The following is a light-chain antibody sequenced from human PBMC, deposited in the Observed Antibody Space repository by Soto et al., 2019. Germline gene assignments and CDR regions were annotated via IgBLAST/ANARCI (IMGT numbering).Light chain of an antibody. CDR3: QQYDNWPPFFT. J-gene: IGKJ3*01. CDR1: QSVSNN. CDR2: GAS. Sequence: EIVFTQSSCTLSLSPGERATLSCRTSQSVSNNYLAWYQQEPGQAPRLLIYGASTRATDIPPRFSGSGSGSEFSLTVSSLQSEDFAVYYCQQYDNWPPFFTFGPGTKVDIK. V-gene: IGKV3-15*01.